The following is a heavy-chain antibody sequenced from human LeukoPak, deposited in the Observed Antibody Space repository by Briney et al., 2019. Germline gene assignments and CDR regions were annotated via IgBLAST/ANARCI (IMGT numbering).Heavy chain of an antibody. D-gene: IGHD6-19*01. CDR2: MNPNSGNA. CDR3: ATTYSSGWYTWFDP. V-gene: IGHV1-8*01. Sequence: GASVKDSCKASGYTFTSYDINWVRQATGQGLEWMGWMNPNSGNAGYAQKFQGRVTMTRNTSISTAYMELSSLRSEDTAVYYCATTYSSGWYTWFDPWGQGTLVTVSS. CDR1: GYTFTSYD. J-gene: IGHJ5*02.